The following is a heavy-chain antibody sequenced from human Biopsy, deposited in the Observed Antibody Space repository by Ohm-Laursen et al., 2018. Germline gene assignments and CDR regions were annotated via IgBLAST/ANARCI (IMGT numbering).Heavy chain of an antibody. J-gene: IGHJ6*01. CDR1: GGTFNNYG. V-gene: IGHV1-69*04. D-gene: IGHD2/OR15-2a*01. CDR2: IISMVGTP. CDR3: ARDKTVLNYYFASDV. Sequence: SSVTVSCKASGGTFNNYGITWVRQAPGQGLEWVGRIISMVGTPKYAQKFQGRATITVDKSTSTAYLDLSSLKSEDTAVYYCARDKTVLNYYFASDVWGQGTTVTVSS.